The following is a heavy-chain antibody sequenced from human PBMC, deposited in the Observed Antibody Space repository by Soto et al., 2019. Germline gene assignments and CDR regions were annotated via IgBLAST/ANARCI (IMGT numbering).Heavy chain of an antibody. CDR1: GGSFSGYY. CDR3: AREYGGNSGTFDY. D-gene: IGHD2-21*02. V-gene: IGHV4-34*01. CDR2: INHSGST. Sequence: QMQLQQWGAGLLKPSETLSLTCAVYGGSFSGYYWSWIRQPPGKGLEWIGEINHSGSTNYNPSLKSRVTISVDTSKNQFSLKLSSVTAADTAVYYCAREYGGNSGTFDYWGQGTLVTVSS. J-gene: IGHJ4*02.